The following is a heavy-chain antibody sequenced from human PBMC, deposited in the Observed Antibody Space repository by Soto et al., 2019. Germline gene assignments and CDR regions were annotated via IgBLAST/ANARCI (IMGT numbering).Heavy chain of an antibody. D-gene: IGHD6-19*01. J-gene: IGHJ4*02. V-gene: IGHV4-61*01. Sequence: SETLSLTCTVSGGSVSSGSYYWSWIRQPPGKGLEWIGYLYNSGGTNYNPSLKSRVIISVDTSKNQFSLKLSSVTAADTAVYYCARVSSGWYYFDXWGQGTLVTVSX. CDR1: GGSVSSGSYY. CDR2: LYNSGGT. CDR3: ARVSSGWYYFDX.